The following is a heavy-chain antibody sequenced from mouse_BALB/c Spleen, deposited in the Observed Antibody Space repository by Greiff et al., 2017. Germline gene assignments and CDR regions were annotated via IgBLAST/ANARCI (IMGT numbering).Heavy chain of an antibody. Sequence: VQLQQSGAELVRSGASVKLSCTASGFNIKDYYMHWVKQRPEQGLEWIGWIDPENGDTEYAPKFQGKATMTADTSSNTAYLQLSSLTSEDTAVYYCVRYDAGAWFAYWGQGTLVTVSA. V-gene: IGHV14-4*02. CDR2: IDPENGDT. CDR1: GFNIKDYY. CDR3: VRYDAGAWFAY. J-gene: IGHJ3*01. D-gene: IGHD2-14*01.